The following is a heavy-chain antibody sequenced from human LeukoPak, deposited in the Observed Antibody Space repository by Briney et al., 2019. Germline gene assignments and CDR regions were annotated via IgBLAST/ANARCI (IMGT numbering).Heavy chain of an antibody. CDR1: GFTFSSYS. V-gene: IGHV3-21*01. J-gene: IGHJ4*02. Sequence: GGSLRLSCAASGFTFSSYSMNWVRQAPGKGLEWVSSISSSSSYIYYADSVKGRFTISRDNAKNSLYLQMNSLRAEDTAVYYCARPLGTGFFVGFDYWGQGTLVTVSS. CDR3: ARPLGTGFFVGFDY. CDR2: ISSSSSYI. D-gene: IGHD3-3*01.